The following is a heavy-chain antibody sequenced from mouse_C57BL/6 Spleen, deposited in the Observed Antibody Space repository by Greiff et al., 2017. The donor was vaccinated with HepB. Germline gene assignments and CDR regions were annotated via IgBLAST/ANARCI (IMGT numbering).Heavy chain of an antibody. CDR3: ARDSSGYYAMDY. Sequence: VQLQQSGAELVRPGSSVKLSCKASGYTFTSYWMHWVKQRPIQGLEWIGNIDPSDSETHYNQKFKDKATLTVDKSSSTAYMQLSSLTSEDSAVYYCARDSSGYYAMDYWGQGTSVTVSS. CDR2: IDPSDSET. CDR1: GYTFTSYW. J-gene: IGHJ4*01. V-gene: IGHV1-52*01. D-gene: IGHD3-2*02.